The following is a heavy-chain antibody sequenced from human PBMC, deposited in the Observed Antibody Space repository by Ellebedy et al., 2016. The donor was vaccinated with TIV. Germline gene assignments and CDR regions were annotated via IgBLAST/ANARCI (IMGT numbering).Heavy chain of an antibody. CDR1: GFTFGDYA. D-gene: IGHD3-10*01. CDR3: TRGPETYYYGSGRDY. V-gene: IGHV3-49*03. Sequence: GGSLRLSXAASGFTFGDYAIHWFRQAPGKGLEWVGFIRTRAYGGTTQYAASVKGRFTISRDDSKNIAYLQMNSLQTEDTAVYYCTRGPETYYYGSGRDYWGQGTLVRVSS. J-gene: IGHJ4*02. CDR2: IRTRAYGGTT.